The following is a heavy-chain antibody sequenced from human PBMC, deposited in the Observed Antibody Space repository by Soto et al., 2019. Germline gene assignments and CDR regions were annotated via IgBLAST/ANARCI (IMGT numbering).Heavy chain of an antibody. CDR1: GYTFTGYY. J-gene: IGHJ6*02. CDR2: INPNSGGT. V-gene: IGHV1-2*04. CDR3: ARTSLPQLRLGGEYYGMDV. D-gene: IGHD3-16*01. Sequence: QVQLVQSGAEVKKPGASVKVSCKASGYTFTGYYMHWVRQAPGQGLEWMGWINPNSGGTNYAQKFQGWVTMTRDTSLSTAYIQLSTPRSDDTAVYYCARTSLPQLRLGGEYYGMDVWGQGTTVTVSS.